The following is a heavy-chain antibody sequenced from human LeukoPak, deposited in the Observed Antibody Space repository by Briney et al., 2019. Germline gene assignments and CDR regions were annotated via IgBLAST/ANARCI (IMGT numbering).Heavy chain of an antibody. J-gene: IGHJ4*02. V-gene: IGHV1-2*02. CDR1: GYTFTGYY. Sequence: SVKVSCKASGYTFTGYYMHWMRQAPGQGLEWRGWINPNSGGTNYAQKFQGRVTMTRDTSISTAYMELSRLRSDDTAVYYCARVWPCTNGVCPDVFEYWGQGTLVTVSS. D-gene: IGHD2-8*01. CDR2: INPNSGGT. CDR3: ARVWPCTNGVCPDVFEY.